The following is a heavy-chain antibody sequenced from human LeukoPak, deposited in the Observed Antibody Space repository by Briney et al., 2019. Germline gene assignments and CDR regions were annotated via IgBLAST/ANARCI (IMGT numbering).Heavy chain of an antibody. J-gene: IGHJ6*03. CDR3: AKDPQLVTSYYYYMDV. Sequence: GWSLRLSCAASGFTFTNYGMHWVRQAPGKGLEWVAFIRFDGSNEYCADSVKGRFTISRDNSKNTLYLQMNSLRAEDTAVYYCAKDPQLVTSYYYYMDVCGNGTPVTVSS. D-gene: IGHD1-1*01. CDR2: IRFDGSNE. V-gene: IGHV3-30*02. CDR1: GFTFTNYG.